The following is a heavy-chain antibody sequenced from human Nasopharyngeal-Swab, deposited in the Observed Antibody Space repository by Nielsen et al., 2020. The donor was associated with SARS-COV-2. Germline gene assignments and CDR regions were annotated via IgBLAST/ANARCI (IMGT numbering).Heavy chain of an antibody. V-gene: IGHV4-31*02. CDR3: AGFPYCSGGSCSNDY. J-gene: IGHJ4*02. Sequence: WMRKCPGKGLEWIGYIYYSGSTYYNPSLKSRVTISVDTSKNQFSLKLSSVTAADTAVYYCAGFPYCSGGSCSNDYWGQGTLVTVSS. CDR2: IYYSGST. D-gene: IGHD2-15*01.